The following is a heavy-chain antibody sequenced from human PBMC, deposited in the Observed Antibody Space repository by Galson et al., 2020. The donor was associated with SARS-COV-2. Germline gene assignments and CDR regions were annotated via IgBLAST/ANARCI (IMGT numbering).Heavy chain of an antibody. CDR2: IIPIFGTA. CDR3: ARHAKWLLVLGGAFDI. V-gene: IGHV1-69*06. J-gene: IGHJ3*02. Sequence: ASVKVSCKASGGTFSSYAISWVRQAPGQGLEWMGRIIPIFGTANYAQKFQGRVTITADKSTSTAYMELSSLRSEDTAVYYCARHAKWLLVLGGAFDIWGQGTMVTVSS. CDR1: GGTFSSYA. D-gene: IGHD3-22*01.